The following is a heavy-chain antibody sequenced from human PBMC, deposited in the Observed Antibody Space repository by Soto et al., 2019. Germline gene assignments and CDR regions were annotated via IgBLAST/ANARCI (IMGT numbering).Heavy chain of an antibody. CDR1: GGSISSYY. CDR2: MYYSGST. D-gene: IGHD3-3*01. Sequence: QVQLQKSGPGLVKPSETLSLTCTVSGGSISSYYWSWIRQSPGKGLEWIGYMYYSGSTNYNPSLKSRVTISIDPSRNQFSLKLSSVTAADTAVYYCARGTFGVVKDWGQGTLVTVSS. V-gene: IGHV4-59*01. J-gene: IGHJ4*02. CDR3: ARGTFGVVKD.